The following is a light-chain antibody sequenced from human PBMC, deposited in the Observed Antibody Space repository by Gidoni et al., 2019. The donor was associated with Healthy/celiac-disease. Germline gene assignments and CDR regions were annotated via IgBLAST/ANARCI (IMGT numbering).Light chain of an antibody. V-gene: IGKV2-28*01. Sequence: DIVMTQSPLSLPVTPGAPASISCRSSQSLLHSNGYNYLDWYLQKPGQSPQLLICLGSNRASGVPDRFSGSGSGTDFTLKISRVEAEDVGVYYCMQALQTPRTFGQGTKVEIK. CDR3: MQALQTPRT. CDR2: LGS. CDR1: QSLLHSNGYNY. J-gene: IGKJ1*01.